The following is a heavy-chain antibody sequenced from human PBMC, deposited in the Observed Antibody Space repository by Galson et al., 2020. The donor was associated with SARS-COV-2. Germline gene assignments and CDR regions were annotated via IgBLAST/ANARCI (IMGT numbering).Heavy chain of an antibody. D-gene: IGHD2-21*01. Sequence: QLGESLKISCAASGFTVSSNYMSWVRQAPGKGLEWVSLRGFDDIQNYADSVKSRLTITRDNSKNTLFQQMNNLRAEDTAMYYCAKDPNPNYCGGGSCCRCWGQGTLVTVSS. J-gene: IGHJ4*02. CDR2: RGFDDIQ. V-gene: IGHV3-53*01. CDR1: GFTVSSNY. CDR3: AKDPNPNYCGGGSCCRC.